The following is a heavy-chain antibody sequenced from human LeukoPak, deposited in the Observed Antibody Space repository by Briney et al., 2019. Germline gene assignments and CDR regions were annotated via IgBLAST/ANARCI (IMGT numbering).Heavy chain of an antibody. CDR1: GGSISSYY. V-gene: IGHV4-59*01. Sequence: PSETLSLTCTVSGGSISSYYWSWIRQPPGKGLEWIGYIFYSGSTNYNPSLKSRVTISVDTSNNQFSLKLSSVTAADTAVYYCARGRRYDFLNALNYFDYWGQGTLVTVSS. CDR2: IFYSGST. J-gene: IGHJ4*02. CDR3: ARGRRYDFLNALNYFDY. D-gene: IGHD3-3*01.